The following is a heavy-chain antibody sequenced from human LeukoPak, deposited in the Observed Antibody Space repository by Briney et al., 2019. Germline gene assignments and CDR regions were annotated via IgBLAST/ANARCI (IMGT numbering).Heavy chain of an antibody. J-gene: IGHJ5*02. CDR3: ARVEYCSSTSCNSRRWFDP. D-gene: IGHD2-2*01. CDR2: IYYSGST. Sequence: PSETLTLTCTVSGGSISSSSYYWGWIRQPPGKGLEWIGSIYYSGSTYYNPSLKSRVTISVDTSKNQFSLKLSSVTAADTAVYYCARVEYCSSTSCNSRRWFDPWGQGTLVTVSS. V-gene: IGHV4-39*07. CDR1: GGSISSSSYY.